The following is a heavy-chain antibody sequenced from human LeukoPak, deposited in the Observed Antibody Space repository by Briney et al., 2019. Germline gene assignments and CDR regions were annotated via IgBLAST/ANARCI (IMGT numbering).Heavy chain of an antibody. Sequence: SETLSLTCTVSGGSITSSSYYWGWIRQPPGKGLEWIGSIYYSGSTYYNPSLKSRVTISVDTSKNQFSLRLSSVTAADTAVHYCARGHCFGGDCYFDYWGPGTLATVSS. J-gene: IGHJ4*02. V-gene: IGHV4-39*01. D-gene: IGHD2-21*02. CDR1: GGSITSSSYY. CDR2: IYYSGST. CDR3: ARGHCFGGDCYFDY.